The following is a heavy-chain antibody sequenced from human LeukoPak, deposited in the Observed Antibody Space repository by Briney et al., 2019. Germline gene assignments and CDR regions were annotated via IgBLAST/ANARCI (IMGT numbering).Heavy chain of an antibody. CDR2: IYYSGST. V-gene: IGHV4-59*01. CDR3: ARDSLPSIFGGVPWWFVP. J-gene: IGHJ5*02. CDR1: GGSISSYY. Sequence: SETLSLTCAISGGSISSYYWSWIRQPPGKGLEWIGYIYYSGSTNYNPSLKSRVTISVNTSKNRFSLKLSPVTAADADVYYCARDSLPSIFGGVPWWFVPLVQGRIVTVSS. D-gene: IGHD3-3*01.